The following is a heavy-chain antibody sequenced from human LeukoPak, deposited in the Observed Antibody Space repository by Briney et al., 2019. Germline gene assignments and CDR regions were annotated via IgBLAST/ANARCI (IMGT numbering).Heavy chain of an antibody. Sequence: SETLSLTCAVSGGSFSGYYWSWIRQPPGKGLEWIGEINHSGSTNYNPSLKSRVTISVDTSKNQFPLKLSSVTAADTAVYYCARGGGCSGGSCYSGRGDYWGQGTLVTVSS. J-gene: IGHJ4*02. D-gene: IGHD2-15*01. CDR1: GGSFSGYY. V-gene: IGHV4-34*01. CDR3: ARGGGCSGGSCYSGRGDY. CDR2: INHSGST.